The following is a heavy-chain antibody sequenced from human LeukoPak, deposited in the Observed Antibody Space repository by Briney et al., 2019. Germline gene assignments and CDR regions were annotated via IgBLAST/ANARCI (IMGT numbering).Heavy chain of an antibody. CDR3: ARGLIWFGEFEYYYYGMDV. D-gene: IGHD3-10*01. Sequence: PGGSLRLSCAASGFTFSSYAMSWVRQAPGKGLEWVSAISGSGGSTYYADSVKGRFTISRDNSKNTLYLQMNSLRAEDTAVYYCARGLIWFGEFEYYYYGMDVWGQGTTVTVSS. CDR2: ISGSGGST. V-gene: IGHV3-23*01. J-gene: IGHJ6*02. CDR1: GFTFSSYA.